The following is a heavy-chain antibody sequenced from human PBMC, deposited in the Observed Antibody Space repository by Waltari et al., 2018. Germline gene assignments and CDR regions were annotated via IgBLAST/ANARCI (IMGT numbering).Heavy chain of an antibody. D-gene: IGHD3-3*01. Sequence: QVQLQESGPGLVKPSETLSLTCTVSGGSISSYYWSWIRQPAGKGLEWLGRIYTSGSTNYNHSLKSRVTMSVDTSKNQFSRKLSSVTAADTAVYYCARDYAAYDFWSGYSVGYYYYGMDVWGQGTTVTVSS. CDR1: GGSISSYY. CDR3: ARDYAAYDFWSGYSVGYYYYGMDV. CDR2: IYTSGST. J-gene: IGHJ6*02. V-gene: IGHV4-4*07.